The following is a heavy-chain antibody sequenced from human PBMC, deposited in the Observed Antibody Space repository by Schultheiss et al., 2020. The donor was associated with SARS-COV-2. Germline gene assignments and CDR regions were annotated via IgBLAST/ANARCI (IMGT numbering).Heavy chain of an antibody. J-gene: IGHJ6*02. CDR2: VYFSGST. Sequence: SQTLSLTCVVSGGSIRSDTYYWSWIRQPPGKGLEWIGYVYFSGSTYYNPSLRSRVTMSLDAAQNHFSLKLTSVTAADTAVYYCARGTGRQVLLEYHYYGMGVWGQGTKVTVSS. D-gene: IGHD1-1*01. V-gene: IGHV4-30-4*01. CDR3: ARGTGRQVLLEYHYYGMGV. CDR1: GGSIRSDTYY.